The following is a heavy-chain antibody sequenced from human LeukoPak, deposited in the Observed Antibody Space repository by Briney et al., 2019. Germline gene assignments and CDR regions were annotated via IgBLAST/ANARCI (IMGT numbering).Heavy chain of an antibody. CDR2: IRYDETNE. J-gene: IGHJ6*03. CDR1: GFTFSRYG. Sequence: GGSLRLSCAASGFTFSRYGMYWVRQAPGKVLEWVAFIRYDETNEYYADSVKGRFTISRDNSKNTLYLQMNSLRTEDTAVYYCAKDSRAALVGPYYMDVWGKGTTVTISS. V-gene: IGHV3-30*02. D-gene: IGHD6-25*01. CDR3: AKDSRAALVGPYYMDV.